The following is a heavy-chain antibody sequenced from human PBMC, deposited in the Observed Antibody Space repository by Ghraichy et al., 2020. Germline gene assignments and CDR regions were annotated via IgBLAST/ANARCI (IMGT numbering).Heavy chain of an antibody. J-gene: IGHJ4*02. CDR1: GFSFRDAW. V-gene: IGHV3-15*01. CDR3: TTLSTTMTHGGDF. Sequence: GGSLRLSCEVSGFSFRDAWMSWVRQAPGKGLEWVARIKNRNYGGTTDYVAPVKGRFTISRDDSKNMLFLQMNSLQINDTAIYYCTTLSTTMTHGGDFWGRGTRVTASP. D-gene: IGHD4-17*01. CDR2: IKNRNYGGTT.